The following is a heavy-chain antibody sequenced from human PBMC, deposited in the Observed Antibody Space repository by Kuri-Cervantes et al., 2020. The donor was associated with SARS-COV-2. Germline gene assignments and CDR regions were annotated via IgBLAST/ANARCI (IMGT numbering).Heavy chain of an antibody. J-gene: IGHJ4*02. CDR2: IYGCGGT. D-gene: IGHD3-9*01. Sequence: SETLSLTCTVSGGSISSYYWSWIRQPPGKGLGWLGSIYGCGGTYYSSSLNSQLRLTVDTSKNQFPLKLTSVTAADTAIYYCARHYAFDRFHKWGQGTQVTVSS. CDR3: ARHYAFDRFHK. CDR1: GGSISSYY. V-gene: IGHV4-59*05.